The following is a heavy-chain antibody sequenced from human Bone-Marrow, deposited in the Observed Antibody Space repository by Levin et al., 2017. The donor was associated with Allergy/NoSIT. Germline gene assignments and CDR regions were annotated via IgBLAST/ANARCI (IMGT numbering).Heavy chain of an antibody. CDR2: IYYSGST. J-gene: IGHJ2*01. V-gene: IGHV4-59*01. Sequence: SQTLSLTCTVSGGSISSYYWNWIRQPPGKGLEWIGYIYYSGSTNYNPSLKSRVTISVDTSKNQFSLKLSSVTAADTAVYYCARQYYGSGSYQRYFDLWGRATLVTVSS. CDR1: GGSISSYY. D-gene: IGHD3-10*01. CDR3: ARQYYGSGSYQRYFDL.